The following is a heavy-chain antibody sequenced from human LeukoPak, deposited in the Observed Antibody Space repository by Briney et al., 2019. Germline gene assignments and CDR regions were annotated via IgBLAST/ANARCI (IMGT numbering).Heavy chain of an antibody. Sequence: SETLSLTCTVSGGSISSSYWSWIRQPPGKGLEWIGYIYYTGSTNYNPSLKSRVTLSVDTSKNQFSLKLNSVTAADTAVYYCARLKGYSSGWYPSYYFDYWGQGTLVTVSS. CDR3: ARLKGYSSGWYPSYYFDY. D-gene: IGHD6-19*01. J-gene: IGHJ4*02. CDR1: GGSISSSY. V-gene: IGHV4-59*08. CDR2: IYYTGST.